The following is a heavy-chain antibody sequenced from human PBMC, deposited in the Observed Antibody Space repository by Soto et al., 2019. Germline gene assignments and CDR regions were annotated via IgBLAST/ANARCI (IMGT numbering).Heavy chain of an antibody. V-gene: IGHV2-5*02. D-gene: IGHD3-10*01. Sequence: QITLKESGPTLVKHTQSLTLTCTFSGFSLSTSGVGVGWIRQPPGKALEWLALIYWDDDKRYSPSLKSRLTITKDTSKNQVVLTMTNMDPMDTATYYCAHTLYGSGSYYSGVDAFDLWGQGTMVTVSS. J-gene: IGHJ3*01. CDR3: AHTLYGSGSYYSGVDAFDL. CDR1: GFSLSTSGVG. CDR2: IYWDDDK.